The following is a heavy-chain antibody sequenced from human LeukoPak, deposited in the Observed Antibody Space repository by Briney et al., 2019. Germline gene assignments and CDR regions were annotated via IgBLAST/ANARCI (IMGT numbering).Heavy chain of an antibody. CDR1: GYTFTSYG. V-gene: IGHV1-18*01. J-gene: IGHJ3*02. CDR2: ISAYNGNT. D-gene: IGHD3-10*02. CDR3: ARCRRGYYVGYAFDI. Sequence: ASVKVSCKASGYTFTSYGISWVRQAPGQGLEWMGWISAYNGNTNYAQKLQGRVTMTTDTSTSTAYLELRSLRSDATAVYYCARCRRGYYVGYAFDIWGQGTMVTVSS.